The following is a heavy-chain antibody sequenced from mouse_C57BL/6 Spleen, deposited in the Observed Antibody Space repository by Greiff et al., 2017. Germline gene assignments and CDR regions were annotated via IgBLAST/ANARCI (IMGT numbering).Heavy chain of an antibody. V-gene: IGHV1-76*01. J-gene: IGHJ2*01. CDR2: IYPGSGNT. Sequence: VQLVESGAELVRPGASVKLSCKASGYTFTDYYINWVKQRPGQGLEWIARIYPGSGNTYYNEKFKGKATLTAEKSSSTAYMQLSSLTSEDSAVYFCARCYDYDGYYFDYWGQGTTLTVSS. CDR3: ARCYDYDGYYFDY. CDR1: GYTFTDYY. D-gene: IGHD2-4*01.